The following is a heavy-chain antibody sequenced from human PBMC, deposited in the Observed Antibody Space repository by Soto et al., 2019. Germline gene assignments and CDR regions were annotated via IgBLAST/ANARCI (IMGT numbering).Heavy chain of an antibody. CDR2: ISGSGGST. CDR1: GFTFSSYA. J-gene: IGHJ6*02. Sequence: GGSLRLSCAASGFTFSSYAMSWVRQAPGKGLEWVSAISGSGGSTYYADSVKGRFTISRDNSKNTLYLQMNSLRAEDTAVYYCAMIGVRGVIGLYGMDVWGQGTTVTVSS. CDR3: AMIGVRGVIGLYGMDV. V-gene: IGHV3-23*01. D-gene: IGHD3-10*01.